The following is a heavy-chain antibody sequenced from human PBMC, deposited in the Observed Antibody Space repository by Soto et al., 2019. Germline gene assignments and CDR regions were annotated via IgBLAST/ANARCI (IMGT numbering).Heavy chain of an antibody. CDR2: LYYSGTT. CDR1: GASISTQS. Sequence: QVQLQESGPGLVKPSETPSLTCTVSGASISTQSWNWIRQAPGKGLEWIGYLYYSGTTNYNPSLKSRVTISADTSKNQVSLKLTSVTAADTAVYFCARGLSWSPYFESWGQGILVTVSS. D-gene: IGHD3-3*01. V-gene: IGHV4-59*11. J-gene: IGHJ4*02. CDR3: ARGLSWSPYFES.